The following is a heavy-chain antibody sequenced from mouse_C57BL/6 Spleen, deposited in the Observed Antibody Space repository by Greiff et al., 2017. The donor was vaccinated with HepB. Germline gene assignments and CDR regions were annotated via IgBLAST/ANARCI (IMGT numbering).Heavy chain of an antibody. D-gene: IGHD2-1*01. V-gene: IGHV3-6*01. CDR2: ISYDGSN. J-gene: IGHJ1*03. CDR3: AREGGNYESYFDV. Sequence: EVKLVESGPGLVKPSQSLSLTCSVTGYSITSGYYWNWIRQFPGNKLEWMGYISYDGSNNYNPSLKNRISITRDTSKNQFFLKLNSVTTEDTATYYCAREGGNYESYFDVWGTGTTVTVSS. CDR1: GYSITSGYY.